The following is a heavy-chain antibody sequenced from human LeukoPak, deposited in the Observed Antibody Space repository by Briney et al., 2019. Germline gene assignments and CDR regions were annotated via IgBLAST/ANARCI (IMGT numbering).Heavy chain of an antibody. V-gene: IGHV3-30*02. D-gene: IGHD2-15*01. J-gene: IGHJ4*02. Sequence: GGSLRLSCAASGFTFSNYNMHWVRQAPGKGLEWVAFIGYDGSDKHYADSVEGRFTISRDNSKNTVHLQMNSLRDEDTAVYYCAKDRGGGTCNFDYWGQGTLVTVSS. CDR3: AKDRGGGTCNFDY. CDR1: GFTFSNYN. CDR2: IGYDGSDK.